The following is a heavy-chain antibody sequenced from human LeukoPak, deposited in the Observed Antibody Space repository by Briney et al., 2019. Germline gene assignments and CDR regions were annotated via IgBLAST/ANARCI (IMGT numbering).Heavy chain of an antibody. CDR1: GYTFTSYG. J-gene: IGHJ1*01. Sequence: ASVKVSCKASGYTFTSYGISWVRQAPGQGLEWMGWISAYNGNTNYAQEFQGRVTLTRDTSISTVYMEVSRLRSDDTAVYYCARGTMNLDFWGQGTLVIVSS. CDR2: ISAYNGNT. D-gene: IGHD3-22*01. CDR3: ARGTMNLDF. V-gene: IGHV1-18*01.